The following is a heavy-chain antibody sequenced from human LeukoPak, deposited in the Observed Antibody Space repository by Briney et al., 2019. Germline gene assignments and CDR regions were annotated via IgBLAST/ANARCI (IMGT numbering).Heavy chain of an antibody. CDR3: ARDYDYLSGHNLDAFDI. J-gene: IGHJ3*02. CDR1: GLTFSNYW. CDR2: IKEDGSAK. Sequence: PGGSLRLSCAASGLTFSNYWMTWVRQAPGKGLEWVANIKEDGSAKSYVDSVKGRFTISRDNAKNSLYLQMDNLRVEDTAVYYCARDYDYLSGHNLDAFDIWGQGTTVTVSS. D-gene: IGHD3-16*01. V-gene: IGHV3-7*01.